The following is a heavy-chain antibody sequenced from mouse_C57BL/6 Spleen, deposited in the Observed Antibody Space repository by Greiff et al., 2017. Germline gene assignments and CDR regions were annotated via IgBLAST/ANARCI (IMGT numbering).Heavy chain of an antibody. CDR2: ISYDGSN. J-gene: IGHJ4*01. D-gene: IGHD1-3*01. CDR3: ARDKVVRDAMDY. CDR1: GYSITSGYY. V-gene: IGHV3-6*01. Sequence: DVQLQESGPGLVKPSQSLSLTCSVTGYSITSGYYWNWIRQFPGNKLEWMGYISYDGSNNYNPSLKNRISITRDTSKNQFFLKLNSATTEDTATYYCARDKVVRDAMDYWGQGTSVTVSS.